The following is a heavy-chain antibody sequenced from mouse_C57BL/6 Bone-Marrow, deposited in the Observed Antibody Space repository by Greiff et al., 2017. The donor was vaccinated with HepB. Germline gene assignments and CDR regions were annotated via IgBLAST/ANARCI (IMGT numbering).Heavy chain of an antibody. CDR2: INPNNGGT. CDR1: GYTFTDYY. D-gene: IGHD2-5*01. V-gene: IGHV1-26*01. CDR3: ARWDYSNFLYAMDY. J-gene: IGHJ4*01. Sequence: EVQLQQSGPELVKPGASVKISCKASGYTFTDYYMNWVKQSHGKSLEWIGDINPNNGGTSYNQKFKGKATLTVDKSSSTAYMELRSLTSEDSAVYYCARWDYSNFLYAMDYWGQGTSVTVSS.